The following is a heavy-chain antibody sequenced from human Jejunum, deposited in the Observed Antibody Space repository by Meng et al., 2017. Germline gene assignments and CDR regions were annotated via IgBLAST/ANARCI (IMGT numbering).Heavy chain of an antibody. J-gene: IGHJ4*02. CDR3: ARDSSSSPYY. Sequence: GESLKLSCAASGFIFSHYSMLWVRQAPGKGLEWVAIISYDVSTTFYADSVKGRFTISRDNSKNTLYLQMNSLRFEDTAVYYCARDSSSSPYYWGQGTLVTVSS. CDR2: ISYDVSTT. D-gene: IGHD6-19*01. V-gene: IGHV3-30-3*01. CDR1: GFIFSHYS.